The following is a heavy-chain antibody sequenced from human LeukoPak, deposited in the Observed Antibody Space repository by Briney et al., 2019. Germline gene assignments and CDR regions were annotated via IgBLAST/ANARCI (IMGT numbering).Heavy chain of an antibody. CDR3: AKGPFQYHYYFDY. V-gene: IGHV3-23*01. Sequence: GGSLRLSCAASGFSFSSNSMSWIRQAPGKGLEWVSAISGSGGRIFYADSVKGRFTISRDNSRTTLYLQVNSLRAEDTAVYYCAKGPFQYHYYFDYWGQGILVTVSS. D-gene: IGHD2-2*01. CDR1: GFSFSSNS. CDR2: ISGSGGRI. J-gene: IGHJ4*02.